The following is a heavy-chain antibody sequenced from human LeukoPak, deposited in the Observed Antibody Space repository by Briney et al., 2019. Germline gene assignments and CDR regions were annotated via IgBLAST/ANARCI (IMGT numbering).Heavy chain of an antibody. CDR3: ARVGDSYYYGSGSYGYYYGMDV. CDR2: ISYDGSNK. CDR1: GFTFSSYA. D-gene: IGHD3-10*01. Sequence: GGSLRLSCAASGFTFSSYAMHWVRRAPGKGLEWVAVISYDGSNKYYADSVKGRFTISRDNSKNTLYLQMNSLRAEDTAVYYCARVGDSYYYGSGSYGYYYGMDVWGQGTTVTVSS. J-gene: IGHJ6*02. V-gene: IGHV3-30-3*01.